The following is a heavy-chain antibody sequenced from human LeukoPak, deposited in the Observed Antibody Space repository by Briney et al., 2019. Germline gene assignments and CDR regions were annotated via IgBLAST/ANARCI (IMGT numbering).Heavy chain of an antibody. J-gene: IGHJ6*02. CDR2: IKQDGSEK. D-gene: IGHD6-19*01. CDR3: ARDTSAWRYGMDV. CDR1: GFTFSSHW. V-gene: IGHV3-7*01. Sequence: GGSLRPSCEASGFTFSSHWMSWVRQAPGKGLEWVAIIKQDGSEKDYVDSVTGRFTISRDNSKNSLYLQMNSLRDEDTAVYYCARDTSAWRYGMDVWGQGTTVTVSS.